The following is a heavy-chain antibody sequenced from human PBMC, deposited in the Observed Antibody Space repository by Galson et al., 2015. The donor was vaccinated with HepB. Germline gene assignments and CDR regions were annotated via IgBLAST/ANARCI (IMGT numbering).Heavy chain of an antibody. Sequence: SVKVSCKVSGYTLTELSMHWVRQAPGKGLEWMGGFDPEDGKTIYAQKFQGRVTMTEDTSTDTAYMDLSSLRSEDTAMYYCATQRGYYDSSGYLTYFYGMDVWGQGTTVTVSS. V-gene: IGHV1-24*01. CDR2: FDPEDGKT. CDR1: GYTLTELS. J-gene: IGHJ6*02. D-gene: IGHD3-22*01. CDR3: ATQRGYYDSSGYLTYFYGMDV.